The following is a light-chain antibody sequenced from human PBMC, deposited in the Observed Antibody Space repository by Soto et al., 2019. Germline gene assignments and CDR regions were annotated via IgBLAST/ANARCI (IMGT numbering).Light chain of an antibody. V-gene: IGKV1-5*01. CDR1: QSISSW. CDR2: DAS. Sequence: DIRMTQSPSTLSATAGDRVTITCRASQSISSWLAWYQHKPGKAPKLLIYDASNLDSGVPSRFSGSGSGTEFALAISTLQPDDCATYYCQQYENYWTFGQGTRVDIK. CDR3: QQYENYWT. J-gene: IGKJ1*01.